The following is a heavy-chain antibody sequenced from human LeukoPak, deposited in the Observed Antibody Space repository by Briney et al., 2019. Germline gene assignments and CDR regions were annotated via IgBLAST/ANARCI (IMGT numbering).Heavy chain of an antibody. D-gene: IGHD2-21*01. CDR3: VRIWRRGIGDHFDP. V-gene: IGHV3-7*05. J-gene: IGHJ5*02. CDR1: GFTFSSHW. CDR2: IGPDGSAK. Sequence: GGSLWFSRVASGFTFSSHWMTWVRQAPGKGLEWVANIGPDGSAKYYVDSVKGRFTISRENAQNSLFLQMNTLRAEDTAVYYCVRIWRRGIGDHFDPWAQAT.